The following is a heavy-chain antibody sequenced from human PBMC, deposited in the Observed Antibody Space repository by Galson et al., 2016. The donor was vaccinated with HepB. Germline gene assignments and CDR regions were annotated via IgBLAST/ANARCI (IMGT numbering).Heavy chain of an antibody. D-gene: IGHD6-13*01. CDR3: ARAGSSSWLYYYYYMDV. V-gene: IGHV1-69*06. J-gene: IGHJ6*03. CDR2: IIPIFGTA. CDR1: GGTFSSYA. Sequence: SCKASGGTFSSYAISWVRQAPGQGLEWMGGIIPIFGTANYAQKFQGRVTITADKSTSTAYMELSSLRSEDTAVYYCARAGSSSWLYYYYYMDVWDKGTTVTVSS.